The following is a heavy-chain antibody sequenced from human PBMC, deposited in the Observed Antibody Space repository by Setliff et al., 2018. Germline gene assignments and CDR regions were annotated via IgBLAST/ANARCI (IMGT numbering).Heavy chain of an antibody. CDR2: ISSSSSYI. CDR1: GFTFSSYS. CDR3: ARDPGYGSGIYYYYYYYMDV. Sequence: LSCAASGFTFSSYSMNWVRQAPGKGLEWVSSISSSSSYIYYADSVKGRFTISRDNAKNSLYLQMNSLRAEDTAVYYCARDPGYGSGIYYYYYYYMDVWGKGTTVTVSS. J-gene: IGHJ6*03. D-gene: IGHD3-10*01. V-gene: IGHV3-21*01.